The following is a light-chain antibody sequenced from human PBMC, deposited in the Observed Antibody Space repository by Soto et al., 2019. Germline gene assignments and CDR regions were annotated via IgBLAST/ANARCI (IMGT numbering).Light chain of an antibody. CDR3: QQANSLPLA. Sequence: DIQMTQSPSSVSASVGDRVTITCWASQGISSWLSWYQQKPGKAPNLLIYDAFILQSEVRSRFIRSGSGTYLTLTISSLQTREFRTYYGQQANSLPLAYGVGTKVLSK. CDR1: QGISSW. CDR2: DAF. J-gene: IGKJ4*01. V-gene: IGKV1-12*01.